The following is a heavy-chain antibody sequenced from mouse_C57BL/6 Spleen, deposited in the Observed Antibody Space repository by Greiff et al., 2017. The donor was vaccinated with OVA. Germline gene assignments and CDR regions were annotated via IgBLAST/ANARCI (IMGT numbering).Heavy chain of an antibody. J-gene: IGHJ3*01. Sequence: VQLQQSGAELVKPGASVKLSCKASGYTFTSYWMQWVKQRPGQGLEWIGEIDPSDSYTNYNQKFKGKATLTVDTSSSTAYMQLSSLTSEDSAVYYCARERLDYGSRRGFAYWGQGTLVTVSA. V-gene: IGHV1-50*01. CDR2: IDPSDSYT. CDR1: GYTFTSYW. D-gene: IGHD1-1*01. CDR3: ARERLDYGSRRGFAY.